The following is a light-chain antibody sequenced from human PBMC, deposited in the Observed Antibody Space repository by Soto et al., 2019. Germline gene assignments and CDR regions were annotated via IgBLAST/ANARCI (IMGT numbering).Light chain of an antibody. CDR3: QSYDSSLSGWV. CDR1: SSNIGAGYD. J-gene: IGLJ3*02. CDR2: HST. Sequence: QSALTQPPSVSGAPGQRVTISCTGDSSNIGAGYDVHWYQQPPGTAPKLLIYHSTNRPSGVPDRFSGSKSGASASLAITGLRAEDEADYYCQSYDSSLSGWVFGGGTKLTVL. V-gene: IGLV1-40*01.